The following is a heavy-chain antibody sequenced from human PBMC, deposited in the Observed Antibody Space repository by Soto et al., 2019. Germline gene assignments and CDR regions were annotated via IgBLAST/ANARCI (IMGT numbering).Heavy chain of an antibody. D-gene: IGHD2-2*01. V-gene: IGHV3-21*01. J-gene: IGHJ4*02. Sequence: GGSLRLSCTVSGFPFNNYGINWVRQAPGKGLEWVSSVSKSDYTYYSDSVKGRFTISRDNAKNSVSLQMNTMRVEDTAVYYCAREDSIIIPAVSDFWGQGTLVTVSS. CDR3: AREDSIIIPAVSDF. CDR1: GFPFNNYG. CDR2: VSKSDYT.